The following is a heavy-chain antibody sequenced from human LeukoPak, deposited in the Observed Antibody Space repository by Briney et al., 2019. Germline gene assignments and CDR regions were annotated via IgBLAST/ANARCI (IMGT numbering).Heavy chain of an antibody. Sequence: PSETLSLTCTVSGASISSYYWSWIRQPPGKGLECIWYIFYSGSTLYNPSLQSRVTISVDTSKNQFSLKLTSVTAADTAVYYCASGPYPAAGTDHQFDYWGQGTLVTVSS. CDR2: IFYSGST. D-gene: IGHD6-13*01. CDR1: GASISSYY. V-gene: IGHV4-59*01. J-gene: IGHJ4*02. CDR3: ASGPYPAAGTDHQFDY.